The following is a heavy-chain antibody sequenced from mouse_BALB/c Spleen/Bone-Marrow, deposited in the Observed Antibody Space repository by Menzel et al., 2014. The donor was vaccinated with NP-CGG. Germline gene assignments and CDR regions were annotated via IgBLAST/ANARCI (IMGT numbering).Heavy chain of an antibody. CDR2: IYPGSGST. V-gene: IGHV1-55*01. D-gene: IGHD3-1*01. CDR3: ARFSQLGLLAY. Sequence: QVQLQQSGAELVKPGTSVKLSCKASGYNFTSYWINWVKLRPGQGLKWIGDIYPGSGSTNYNEKFKSKATLTVDTSSSTAYMQLSSLASEDSALYYCARFSQLGLLAYWGQGTLVTVSA. CDR1: GYNFTSYW. J-gene: IGHJ3*01.